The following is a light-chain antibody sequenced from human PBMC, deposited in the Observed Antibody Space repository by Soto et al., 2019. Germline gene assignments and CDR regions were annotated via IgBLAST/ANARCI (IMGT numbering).Light chain of an antibody. CDR3: QQYGSSPPYT. Sequence: EVVLTQSPGTLSLSPGERATLSCSASQSVSNNYVAWYQQKPGQAPRLLLFGSSDRATGIPDRFSGSGSGTDFTLTISRLEPEDFAVYYCQQYGSSPPYTFGQGTKLEIK. J-gene: IGKJ2*01. CDR2: GSS. CDR1: QSVSNNY. V-gene: IGKV3-20*01.